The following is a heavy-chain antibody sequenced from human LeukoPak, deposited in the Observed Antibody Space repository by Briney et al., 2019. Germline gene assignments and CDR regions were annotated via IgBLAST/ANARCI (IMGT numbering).Heavy chain of an antibody. V-gene: IGHV1-69*13. Sequence: VASVKVSCKASGGTFSSYAISWVRQAPGQGLEWMGGIIPIFGTANYAQKFQGRVTITADESTSTAYMELSSLRSEDTAVYYCARDLQPYDGRGHYFDHWGQGTLVTVSS. J-gene: IGHJ4*02. CDR1: GGTFSSYA. CDR2: IIPIFGTA. D-gene: IGHD3-22*01. CDR3: ARDLQPYDGRGHYFDH.